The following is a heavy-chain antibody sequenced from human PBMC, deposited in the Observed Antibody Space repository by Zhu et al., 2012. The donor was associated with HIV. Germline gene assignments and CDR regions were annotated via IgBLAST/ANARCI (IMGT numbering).Heavy chain of an antibody. Sequence: QVQLQESGPGLVKPSETLSLTCTVSGGSISSSSYYWGWIRQPPGKGLEWIGSIYYSGSTYYNPSLKSRVTISVDTSKNQFSLKLSSVTATDTAVYYCARGMYYYDSSGLYAFDIWGQGTMVTVSS. D-gene: IGHD3-22*01. CDR1: GGSISSSSYY. V-gene: IGHV4-39*01. CDR2: IYYSGST. J-gene: IGHJ3*02. CDR3: ARGMYYYDSSGLYAFDI.